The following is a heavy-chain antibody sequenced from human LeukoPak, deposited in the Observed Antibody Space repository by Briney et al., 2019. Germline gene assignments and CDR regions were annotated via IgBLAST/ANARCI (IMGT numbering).Heavy chain of an antibody. V-gene: IGHV1-24*01. CDR1: GYTLTESS. Sequence: ASVKVSCKVSGYTLTESSMHWVRQAPGKGLEWMGRFDPEDGETIYAQKFQGRVTMTEDTSTDTAYMDLSSLRSEDTAMYYCATVVAVATFDYWGQGTLVTVSS. D-gene: IGHD6-19*01. J-gene: IGHJ4*02. CDR2: FDPEDGET. CDR3: ATVVAVATFDY.